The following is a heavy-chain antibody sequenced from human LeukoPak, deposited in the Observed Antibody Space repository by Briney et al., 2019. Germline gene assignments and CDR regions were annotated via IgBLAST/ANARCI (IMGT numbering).Heavy chain of an antibody. CDR3: ARDRVLGFDY. Sequence: GGSLSLTCAAYGFTFSGYEWHWVRQATGKGLEWVSAIGTAGDTYYPGSVKGRFTISRENAKNSLYLQMNSLRAGDTAVYYCARDRVLGFDYCGQGTLVTVSS. D-gene: IGHD3-3*01. V-gene: IGHV3-13*04. CDR2: IGTAGDT. CDR1: GFTFSGYE. J-gene: IGHJ4*02.